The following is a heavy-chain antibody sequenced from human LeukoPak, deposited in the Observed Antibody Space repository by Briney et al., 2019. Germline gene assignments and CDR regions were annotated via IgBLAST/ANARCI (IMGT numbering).Heavy chain of an antibody. J-gene: IGHJ3*01. CDR3: ARSNPNRNALDL. CDR2: IKKDGSEE. CDR1: GFTLNSYL. V-gene: IGHV3-7*01. Sequence: GGSLRLSCAASGFTLNSYLMSWVRQAPGRGLEWVANIKKDGSEESYLDSVKGRFTVSRDNAKNSLFLQMNSLRGEDTAVYYCARSNPNRNALDLWGQGTMVTTSS. D-gene: IGHD1-14*01.